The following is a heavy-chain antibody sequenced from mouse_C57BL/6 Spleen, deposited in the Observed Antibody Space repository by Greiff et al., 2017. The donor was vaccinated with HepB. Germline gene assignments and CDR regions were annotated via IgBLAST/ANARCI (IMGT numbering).Heavy chain of an antibody. J-gene: IGHJ1*03. D-gene: IGHD1-1*01. CDR1: GFTFSDYY. CDR2: INYDGSST. V-gene: IGHV5-16*01. Sequence: EVQLQESEGGLVQPGSSMKLSCTASGFTFSDYYMAWVRQVPEKGLEWVANINYDGSSTYYLDSLKSRFIISRDNAKNILYLQMSSLTSEDTATYYGARDQGGSSFDLYFGGWGTGATVTVDS. CDR3: ARDQGGSSFDLYFGG.